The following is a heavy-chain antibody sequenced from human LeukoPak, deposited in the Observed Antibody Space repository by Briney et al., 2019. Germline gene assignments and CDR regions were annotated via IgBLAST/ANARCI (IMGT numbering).Heavy chain of an antibody. D-gene: IGHD6-19*01. J-gene: IGHJ3*02. Sequence: PSETLSLTCTVSGGYMSTYYWGWVRQPPGKGLEWMGYISYSGSTTYHPSLNSRVTISLDTSKNQFSLMVTSVTAADTAVYFCARAFSAWPHAFDIWGRGTMVTVSS. CDR3: ARAFSAWPHAFDI. CDR1: GGYMSTYY. V-gene: IGHV4-59*01. CDR2: ISYSGST.